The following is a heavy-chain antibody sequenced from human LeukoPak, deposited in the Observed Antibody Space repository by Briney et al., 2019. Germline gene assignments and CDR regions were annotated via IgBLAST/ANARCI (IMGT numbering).Heavy chain of an antibody. V-gene: IGHV4-59*12. CDR2: IYYSGST. CDR3: ARGGTSCCNWFDP. J-gene: IGHJ5*02. CDR1: GGSISSYY. Sequence: SETLSLTCTVSGGSISSYYWSWIRQPPGKGLEWIGYIYYSGSTNYNPSLKSRVTISVDTSKNQFSLKLSSVTAADTAVYYCARGGTSCCNWFDPCGQGTLVTVSS. D-gene: IGHD2-2*01.